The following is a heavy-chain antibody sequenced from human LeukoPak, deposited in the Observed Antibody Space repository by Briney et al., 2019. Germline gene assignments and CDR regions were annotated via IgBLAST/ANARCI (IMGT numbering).Heavy chain of an antibody. D-gene: IGHD3-22*01. CDR2: INPNSGGT. V-gene: IGHV1-2*02. J-gene: IGHJ5*02. Sequence: ASVKVSCKASGYTFTGYYMHWVRQAPGQGLEWMGWINPNSGGTNYAQKFQGRVTMTRDTSISTAYMELSRLRSDDTAVYYCARALKNYYDSSGYLSWFDPWGQGTLVTVSS. CDR1: GYTFTGYY. CDR3: ARALKNYYDSSGYLSWFDP.